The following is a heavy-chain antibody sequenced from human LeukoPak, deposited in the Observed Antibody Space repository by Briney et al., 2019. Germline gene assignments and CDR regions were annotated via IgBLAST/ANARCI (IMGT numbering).Heavy chain of an antibody. CDR2: ISVSAHKI. D-gene: IGHD5-18*01. Sequence: AVSWVRQXPXXXXDWVSVISVSAHKIRYADSVKGRFTISRDNSENIVYLQMNNLRVEDTAVYYCAGRPTGYSSGYIHWGQGTLVTVSS. CDR3: AGRPTGYSSGYIH. V-gene: IGHV3-23*01. J-gene: IGHJ4*02. CDR1: A.